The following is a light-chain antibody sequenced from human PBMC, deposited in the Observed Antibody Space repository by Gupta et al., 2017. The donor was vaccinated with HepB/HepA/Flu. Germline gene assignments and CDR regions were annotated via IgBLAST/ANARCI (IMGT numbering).Light chain of an antibody. Sequence: QSVLTQPPSASGTPGQRVTISCSGSSSNIGSNYVYWYQQFPGTAPKVLIYRDNRRPSGVPDRFSGSKSGTSASLASSGLRSEDEADYYCATWDDSLRGVVFGGGTKLTVL. J-gene: IGLJ2*01. CDR2: RDN. V-gene: IGLV1-47*01. CDR3: ATWDDSLRGVV. CDR1: SSNIGSNY.